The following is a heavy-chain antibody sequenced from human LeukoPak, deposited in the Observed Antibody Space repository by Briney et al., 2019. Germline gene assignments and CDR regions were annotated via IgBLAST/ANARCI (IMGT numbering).Heavy chain of an antibody. CDR2: IYYSGST. D-gene: IGHD3-22*01. J-gene: IGHJ4*02. V-gene: IGHV4-39*07. CDR1: GGSISSSSYY. Sequence: TSETLSLTCTVSGGSISSSSYYWGWIRQPPGKGLEWIGSIYYSGSTYYNPSLKSRVTISVDTSKNQFSLKLSSVTAADTAVYYCARAYDSSGCFDYWGQRTLVTVSS. CDR3: ARAYDSSGCFDY.